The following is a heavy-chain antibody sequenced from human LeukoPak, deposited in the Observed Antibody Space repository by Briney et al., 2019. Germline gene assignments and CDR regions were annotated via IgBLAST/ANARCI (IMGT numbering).Heavy chain of an antibody. J-gene: IGHJ4*02. V-gene: IGHV3-23*01. CDR2: VSGRDDST. CDR3: AKWGDYDILTGYYDSDY. D-gene: IGHD3-9*01. CDR1: GFTFRNYA. Sequence: GASLRLFCAASGFTFRNYAMSWVRQAPGKGLEWVSAVSGRDDSTYYADSVKGRFTISRDNSKNTLYLQMNSLRAEDTAVYYCAKWGDYDILTGYYDSDYWGQGTLVTVSS.